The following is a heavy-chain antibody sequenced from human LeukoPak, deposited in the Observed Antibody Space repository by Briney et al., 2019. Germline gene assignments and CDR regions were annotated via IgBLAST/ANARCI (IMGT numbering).Heavy chain of an antibody. Sequence: PGGSLRLSCAASGFTFSSKWMSWVRQAPGKGLEWVANIKYDGSEKYYVDSVKGRFTISRDNAKNSLYLQMNSLRAEDTAVYYCARDMVRGTYPRYYFDYWGQGTLVTVSS. D-gene: IGHD3-10*01. CDR1: GFTFSSKW. V-gene: IGHV3-7*01. J-gene: IGHJ4*02. CDR3: ARDMVRGTYPRYYFDY. CDR2: IKYDGSEK.